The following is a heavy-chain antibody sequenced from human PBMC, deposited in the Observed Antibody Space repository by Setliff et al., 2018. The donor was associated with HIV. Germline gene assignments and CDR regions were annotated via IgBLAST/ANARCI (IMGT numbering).Heavy chain of an antibody. CDR3: ASPASGGSSGQYHY. J-gene: IGHJ4*02. D-gene: IGHD6-19*01. CDR2: IYYSGST. V-gene: IGHV4-39*01. Sequence: PPGKGLEWIGSIYYSGSTYYNPSLKSRVTISVDTSKNQFSLKLSSVTAADTAVYYCASPASGGSSGQYHYWGQGTLVTVSS.